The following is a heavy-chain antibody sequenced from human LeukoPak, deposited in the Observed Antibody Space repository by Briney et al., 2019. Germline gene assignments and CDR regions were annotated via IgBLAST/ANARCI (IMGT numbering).Heavy chain of an antibody. D-gene: IGHD3-10*02. V-gene: IGHV3-7*05. J-gene: IGHJ6*02. CDR1: GFIFSNYW. CDR3: ARDLHYYVAMDV. CDR2: IKPDGSEK. Sequence: GGSLRLSCAASGFIFSNYWMSWVRQAPGKGPEWVANIKPDGSEKYYVDSVKGRFAISRDNSKSMLFLQLNSLRAEDTALYYCARDLHYYVAMDVWGQGTTVTVSS.